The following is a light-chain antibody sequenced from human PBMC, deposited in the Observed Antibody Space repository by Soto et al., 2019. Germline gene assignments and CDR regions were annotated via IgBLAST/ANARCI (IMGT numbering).Light chain of an antibody. Sequence: DIQMTQSPSSVSASVGDRVTITCRASQGISTWLAWYQQKPGKAPNLLVYDSSNLQSGVPSRFSGSGSGTDFSLTISSLQPEDFATYYCQQTDHFPHTFGQGTRLEIK. V-gene: IGKV1-12*01. CDR1: QGISTW. CDR2: DSS. CDR3: QQTDHFPHT. J-gene: IGKJ5*01.